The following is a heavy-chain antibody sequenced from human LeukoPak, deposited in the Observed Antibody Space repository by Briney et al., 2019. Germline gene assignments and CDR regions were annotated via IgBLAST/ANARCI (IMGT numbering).Heavy chain of an antibody. D-gene: IGHD3-16*01. CDR2: IYPGDSDT. J-gene: IGHJ1*01. CDR1: GYSFSSYW. V-gene: IGHV5-51*01. CDR3: ARHTGEGSHFQH. Sequence: GESLKISCKASGYSFSSYWIAWVRQMPGKGLEWMGIIYPGDSDTRYSPSFRGQVIISADKSIRTAYLQWTSLKASDTAMYYCARHTGEGSHFQHWGQGSLVTVSS.